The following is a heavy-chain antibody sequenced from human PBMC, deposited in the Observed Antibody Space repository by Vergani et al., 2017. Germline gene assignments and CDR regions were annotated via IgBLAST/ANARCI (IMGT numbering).Heavy chain of an antibody. CDR1: GFSFNSYW. V-gene: IGHV3-74*03. D-gene: IGHD3-9*01. CDR2: IKSDGSIT. Sequence: DVHLAESGGGFFQPGGSLRLSCSASGFSFNSYWMHWVRQVPGKGLLWVSRIKSDGSITAYADSVKGRFTISRDNVQNTLYLQMNSLRVKDTGVYYCARARCIETCYMSNWLDSWGQGTLVTVSS. CDR3: ARARCIETCYMSNWLDS. J-gene: IGHJ5*01.